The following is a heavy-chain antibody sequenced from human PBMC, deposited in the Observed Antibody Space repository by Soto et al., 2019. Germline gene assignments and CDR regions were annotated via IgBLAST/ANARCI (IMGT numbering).Heavy chain of an antibody. Sequence: EVQLVESEGGLVQRGGSLRLSCAASGFTFNYYWMHWVRQAPGQGLVWVSHIHSDGSTTTYADSVKGRFTISRDNAKNTLYLQMNSLRAEDTAVYYCAKDGPAMADDHYWGQGTLVTVSS. J-gene: IGHJ4*02. CDR1: GFTFNYYW. CDR2: IHSDGSTT. CDR3: AKDGPAMADDHY. V-gene: IGHV3-74*01. D-gene: IGHD5-18*01.